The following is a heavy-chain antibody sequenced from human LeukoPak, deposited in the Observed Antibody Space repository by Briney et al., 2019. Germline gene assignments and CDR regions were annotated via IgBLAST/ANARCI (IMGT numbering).Heavy chain of an antibody. CDR2: ISSSGSTI. J-gene: IGHJ4*02. V-gene: IGHV3-48*01. Sequence: GGSLRLSCAASGFTFSTYSMNWVRQAPGKGLEWVSYISSSGSTIYYADSVKGRFTISRDNAKNSLYLQMNSLRAEDTAVYYCARGHSGAWAYFFDFWGQGTLVTVSS. CDR1: GFTFSTYS. CDR3: ARGHSGAWAYFFDF. D-gene: IGHD6-25*01.